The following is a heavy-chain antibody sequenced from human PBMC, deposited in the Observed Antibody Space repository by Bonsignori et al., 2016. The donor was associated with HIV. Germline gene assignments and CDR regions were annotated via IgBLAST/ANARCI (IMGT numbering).Heavy chain of an antibody. CDR3: ARGEAFLEWLFDAFDI. D-gene: IGHD3-3*02. V-gene: IGHV3-21*01. CDR2: ISSSSSYI. J-gene: IGHJ3*02. Sequence: VRQAPGKGLEWVSSISSSSSYIYYADSVKGRLTISRDNAKNSLYLQMNSLRAEDTAVYYCARGEAFLEWLFDAFDIWGQGTMVTVSS.